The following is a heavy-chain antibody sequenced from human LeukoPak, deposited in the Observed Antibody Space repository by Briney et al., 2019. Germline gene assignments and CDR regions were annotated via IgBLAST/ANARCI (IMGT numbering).Heavy chain of an antibody. CDR1: GFTFSTYG. V-gene: IGHV3-30*02. D-gene: IGHD5-12*01. Sequence: GGSLRLSCAASGFTFSTYGMHWVRQAPGKGLEWVAYIQNDGSNKYYADSVKGRFTISRDNSKNTLYLQMNSLRAEDTAVYYCAKDRGVATNWFDPWGQGTLVTVSS. CDR2: IQNDGSNK. J-gene: IGHJ5*02. CDR3: AKDRGVATNWFDP.